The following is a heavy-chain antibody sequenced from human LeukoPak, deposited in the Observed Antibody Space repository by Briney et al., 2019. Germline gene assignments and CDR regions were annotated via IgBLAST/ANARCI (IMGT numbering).Heavy chain of an antibody. D-gene: IGHD2-21*02. Sequence: PSETLSLTCAVYGGSFSGYYWSWIRQPPGKGLEWIGEINHSGSTNYNPSLKSRVTISVDTSKNQFSLKLSSVTAADTAVYYCARGRVVTGKRGTKWFDPWGQGTLVTVSS. CDR1: GGSFSGYY. J-gene: IGHJ5*02. CDR2: INHSGST. V-gene: IGHV4-34*01. CDR3: ARGRVVTGKRGTKWFDP.